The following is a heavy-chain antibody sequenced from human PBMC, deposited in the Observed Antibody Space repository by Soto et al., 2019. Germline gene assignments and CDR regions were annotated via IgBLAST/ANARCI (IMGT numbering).Heavy chain of an antibody. CDR3: AREEYYYGSGAFFDY. D-gene: IGHD3-10*01. J-gene: IGHJ4*02. CDR1: GGTISSYN. Sequence: QVQLVQSGAEVKKPGSSVKVSCKASGGTISSYNISWVRQAPGQGLEWMGRIIPILGIANYAQKFQGRVTITADKSTSTAYMELSSLRSEDTAVYYCAREEYYYGSGAFFDYWGQGTLVTVSS. CDR2: IIPILGIA. V-gene: IGHV1-69*08.